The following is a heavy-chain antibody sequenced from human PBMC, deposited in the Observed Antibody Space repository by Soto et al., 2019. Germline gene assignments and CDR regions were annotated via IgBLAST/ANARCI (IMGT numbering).Heavy chain of an antibody. CDR2: ISWNSGDI. D-gene: IGHD2-2*03. Sequence: EMQLVESGGGSVQPGRSLRLSCAASGFSFGDYGMHWVRQGPGKGLEWVSGISWNSGDIYYADSVKGRFTISRDNAKKSLYLQMNSLRTEYTALYYCAKDNDLDRDGPFDYWGQGILVTVSS. CDR3: AKDNDLDRDGPFDY. J-gene: IGHJ4*02. CDR1: GFSFGDYG. V-gene: IGHV3-9*01.